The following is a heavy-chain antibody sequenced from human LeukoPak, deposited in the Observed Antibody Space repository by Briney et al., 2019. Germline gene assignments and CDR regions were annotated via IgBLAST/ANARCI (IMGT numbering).Heavy chain of an antibody. CDR3: ASEGTSTRPDDAFDI. CDR1: GYTFSSYY. J-gene: IGHJ3*02. Sequence: ASVKVSCKASGYTFSSYYIHWVRQAPGQGLEWMGIINPSGGSRSYAQEFQGRVTMTSDTSTSTFYMELFSLRSEDTAFYYCASEGTSTRPDDAFDIWGQGTMVTVSS. V-gene: IGHV1-46*01. CDR2: INPSGGSR. D-gene: IGHD2/OR15-2a*01.